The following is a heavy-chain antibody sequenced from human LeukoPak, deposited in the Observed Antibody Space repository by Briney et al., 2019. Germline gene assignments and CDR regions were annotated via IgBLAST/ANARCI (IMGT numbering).Heavy chain of an antibody. V-gene: IGHV4-59*01. CDR1: GGSTSTYY. CDR2: IYYSGST. J-gene: IGHJ6*02. CDR3: AWSYSSRGYYYYGMDV. D-gene: IGHD6-13*01. Sequence: SETLSLTCTVSGGSTSTYYWSWIRQPPGKGQEWIGYIYYSGSTSYNPSLKSRVTISLDTSNNQFSLKLSSVAAADAAVYYCAWSYSSRGYYYYGMDVWGQGTTVTVSS.